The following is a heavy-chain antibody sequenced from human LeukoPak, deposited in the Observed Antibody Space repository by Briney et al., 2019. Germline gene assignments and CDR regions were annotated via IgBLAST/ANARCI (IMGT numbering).Heavy chain of an antibody. CDR1: GGSFSGYY. CDR3: AGAYIVVVPAARYYDFWSGYEP. Sequence: PSETLSLTCAVYGGSFSGYYWSWIRQPPGKGLEWIGEINHSGSTNYNPSLKSRVTISVDTSMNQFSLKLSSVTAADTAVYYCAGAYIVVVPAARYYDFWSGYEPWGQGTLVTVSS. J-gene: IGHJ5*02. V-gene: IGHV4-34*01. CDR2: INHSGST. D-gene: IGHD3-3*01.